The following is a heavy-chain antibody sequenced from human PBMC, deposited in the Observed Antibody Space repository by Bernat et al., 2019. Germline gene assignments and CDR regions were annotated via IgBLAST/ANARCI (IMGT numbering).Heavy chain of an antibody. CDR2: ISSSGSTI. CDR3: ARDGSGSYFDY. V-gene: IGHV3-48*03. J-gene: IGHJ4*02. CDR1: GFTFSSYE. Sequence: EVQLVESGGGLVQPGGFLRLSCAASGFTFSSYEMNWVRQAPGKGLEWVSYISSSGSTIYYADSVKGRFTISRDNAKNSLYLQMNSLRAEDTAVYYCARDGSGSYFDYWGQGTLVTVSS. D-gene: IGHD1-26*01.